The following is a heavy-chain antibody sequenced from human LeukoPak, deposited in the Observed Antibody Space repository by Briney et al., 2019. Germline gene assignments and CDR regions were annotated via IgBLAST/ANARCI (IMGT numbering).Heavy chain of an antibody. CDR1: GGSISSGGNY. CDR2: IYASGST. J-gene: IGHJ4*02. V-gene: IGHV4-61*02. D-gene: IGHD3-10*01. CDR3: ARQTGSGLFSLP. Sequence: SETLSLTCAVSGGSISSGGNYWSWIRQPAGKGLEYIGRIYASGSTNYNPSLKSRVTISVDTSKNQFSLKLTSVTAADTAVYYCARQTGSGLFSLPGGQGTLVTVSS.